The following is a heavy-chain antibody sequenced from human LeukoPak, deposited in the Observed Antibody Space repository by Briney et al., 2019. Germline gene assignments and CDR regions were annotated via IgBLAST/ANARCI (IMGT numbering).Heavy chain of an antibody. V-gene: IGHV4-39*01. CDR3: ARQGPYSNWFDP. Sequence: SETLSLTCAVYGGSFSGYYWGWIRQSPGKGLQWIGSMYYSGATYYNPSLKSRVTISVDTSKNQFSLNLTSVTAADTAVYYCARQGPYSNWFDPWGQGTLVTVSS. CDR2: MYYSGAT. J-gene: IGHJ5*02. CDR1: GGSFSGYY. D-gene: IGHD4-11*01.